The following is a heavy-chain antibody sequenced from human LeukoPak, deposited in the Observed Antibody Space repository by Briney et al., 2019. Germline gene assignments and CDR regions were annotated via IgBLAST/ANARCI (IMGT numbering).Heavy chain of an antibody. CDR1: GYTFTSYA. J-gene: IGHJ4*02. CDR2: INAGNANT. Sequence: ASVKVSCKASGYTFTSYAMHWVRQAPGQRLEWMGWINAGNANTKYSRKFQGRVTITRDTSASTAYMELSSLRSEDTAVYYCARSLDYYGSGSYPTGDYWGQGTLVTVSS. D-gene: IGHD3-10*01. V-gene: IGHV1-3*01. CDR3: ARSLDYYGSGSYPTGDY.